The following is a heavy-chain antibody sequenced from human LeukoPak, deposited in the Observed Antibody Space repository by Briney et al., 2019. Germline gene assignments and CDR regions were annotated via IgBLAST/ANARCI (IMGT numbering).Heavy chain of an antibody. J-gene: IGHJ4*02. CDR1: GYTFTGYY. D-gene: IGHD5-18*01. V-gene: IGHV1-2*02. Sequence: ASVKVSCKASGYTFTGYYMHWVRQAPGQGPEWMGWINPDSGGTDYAQKFRGRVTMTRDTSISTAYMELSRLRSDGTAVYYCARERSVDTRDFDYWGQGTLVTVSS. CDR3: ARERSVDTRDFDY. CDR2: INPDSGGT.